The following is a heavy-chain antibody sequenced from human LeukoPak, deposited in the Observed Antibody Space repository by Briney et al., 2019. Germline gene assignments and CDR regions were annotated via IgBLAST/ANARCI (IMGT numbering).Heavy chain of an antibody. J-gene: IGHJ4*02. D-gene: IGHD2-2*01. CDR2: IIPISGTA. V-gene: IGHV1-69*13. CDR1: GGTFSSYG. CDR3: ATYCSSANCYIWGYYFDY. Sequence: SVKVCCKASGGTFSSYGISWVRQAPGQGLEWMGGIIPISGTANYAQKFQGRVTITADESTSTAYMELSSLRSEDTAMYYCATYCSSANCYIWGYYFDYWGQGTLVTVSS.